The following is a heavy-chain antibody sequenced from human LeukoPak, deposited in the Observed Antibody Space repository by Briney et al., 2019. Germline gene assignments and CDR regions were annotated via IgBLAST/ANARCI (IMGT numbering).Heavy chain of an antibody. CDR3: AKDQIGVLPDAFDI. D-gene: IGHD3-10*01. CDR2: IRGNGGGT. J-gene: IGHJ3*02. Sequence: GGSLRLSCAASGFTFSNYAMTWVRQAPGKGLEWVSSIRGNGGGTFYADSVKGRFTISRDNSENTLFLQMNSLRADNAAIYYCAKDQIGVLPDAFDIWGQGTMVSVSS. V-gene: IGHV3-23*01. CDR1: GFTFSNYA.